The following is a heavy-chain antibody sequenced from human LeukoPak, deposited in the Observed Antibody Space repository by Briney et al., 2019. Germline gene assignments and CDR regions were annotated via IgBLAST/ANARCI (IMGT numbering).Heavy chain of an antibody. Sequence: PGGSLRLSCAASGFTFSIYAMSWVRQAPGKGLEWVSAISGSGGSTYYADSVKGRFTISRDNSKNTLYLQMNSLRAEDTAVYYCAKDSKLRYFPDYWGQGTLVTVSS. CDR3: AKDSKLRYFPDY. J-gene: IGHJ4*02. V-gene: IGHV3-23*01. D-gene: IGHD3-9*01. CDR1: GFTFSIYA. CDR2: ISGSGGST.